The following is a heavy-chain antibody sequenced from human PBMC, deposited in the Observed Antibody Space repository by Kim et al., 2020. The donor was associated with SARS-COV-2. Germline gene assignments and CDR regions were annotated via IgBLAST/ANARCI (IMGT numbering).Heavy chain of an antibody. V-gene: IGHV4-31*03. CDR1: GGSISSGGYY. Sequence: SETLSLTCTVSGGSISSGGYYWSWIRQHPGKGLEWIGYIYYSGSTYYNPSLKSRVTISVDTSKNQFSLKLSSVTAADTAVYYCARAVVVAATHQDYFDYWGQGTLVTVSS. CDR2: IYYSGST. D-gene: IGHD2-15*01. J-gene: IGHJ4*02. CDR3: ARAVVVAATHQDYFDY.